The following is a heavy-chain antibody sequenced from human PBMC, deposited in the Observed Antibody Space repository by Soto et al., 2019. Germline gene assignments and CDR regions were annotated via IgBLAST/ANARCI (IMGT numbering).Heavy chain of an antibody. V-gene: IGHV2-5*02. CDR2: IYWDDDK. D-gene: IGHD2-15*01. J-gene: IGHJ4*02. CDR1: VFSRITRGVG. CDR3: ATPEYFSSAASCPNHLSF. Sequence: CGPTLLNPTLTLTLTWTFSVFSRITRGVGVGGIGQPPGKALEWLELIYWDDDKRYSPSLKNRVSITKDTSKNQVVLTMTKMDPVDTPKYYCATPEYFSSAASCPNHLSFWGQGTLVTVSS.